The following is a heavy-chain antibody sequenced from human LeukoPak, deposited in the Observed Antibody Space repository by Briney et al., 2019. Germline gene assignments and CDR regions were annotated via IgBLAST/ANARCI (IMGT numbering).Heavy chain of an antibody. CDR3: ARHERIRYYYATTAEF. CDR2: IYYSGIT. D-gene: IGHD3-10*01. J-gene: IGHJ4*02. V-gene: IGHV4-39*01. CDR1: GGSITNYNYY. Sequence: PSETLSLTCTVSGGSITNYNYYWGWIRQPPGKRLEWIGAIYYSGITYYNPSLKSRVTVSVDTSKNQFSLKLSSVTAADTALYYCARHERIRYYYATTAEFWGQGTPVTVSS.